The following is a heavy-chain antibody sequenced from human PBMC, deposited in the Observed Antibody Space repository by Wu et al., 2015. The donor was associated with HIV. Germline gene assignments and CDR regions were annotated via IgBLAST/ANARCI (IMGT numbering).Heavy chain of an antibody. Sequence: QVQLVQSGAEVKKPGSSVKVPCKASGGTFSNYGISWVRQAPGQGLEWMGRIIPIFLTKNYAQKFQGRVTITADDSTSTAYMELSSLRSEDTAMYYCARDLLPTTSWTDSYYYGMDVWGPRDHGHRRL. CDR1: GGTFSNYG. CDR2: IIPIFLTK. D-gene: IGHD2-2*01. J-gene: IGHJ6*02. V-gene: IGHV1-69*13. CDR3: ARDLLPTTSWTDSYYYGMDV.